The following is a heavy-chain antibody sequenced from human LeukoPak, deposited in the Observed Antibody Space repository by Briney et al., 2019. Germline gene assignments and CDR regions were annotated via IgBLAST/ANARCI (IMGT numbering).Heavy chain of an antibody. CDR3: TTDHPYDILTGPHIDY. J-gene: IGHJ4*02. CDR2: IKSKTDGGTT. D-gene: IGHD3-9*01. Sequence: PGGSLRLSCAASGFTFSNAWMRWVRQAPGKGLECVGRIKSKTDGGTTDYAAPVKGRFTISRDDSKNTLYLQMNSLKTEDTAVYYCTTDHPYDILTGPHIDYWGQGTLVTVSS. CDR1: GFTFSNAW. V-gene: IGHV3-15*01.